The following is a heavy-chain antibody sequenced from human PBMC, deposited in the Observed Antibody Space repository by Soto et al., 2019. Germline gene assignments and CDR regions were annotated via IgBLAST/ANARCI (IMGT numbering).Heavy chain of an antibody. D-gene: IGHD3-22*01. CDR3: ARVYYYDSSGYQVFDY. Sequence: ASVKVSCKASGGTFSSYAISWVRQAPGQGLEWMGGIIPIFGTANYAQKFQGRVTITADKSTSTAYMELSSLRSEDTAVYYRARVYYYDSSGYQVFDYWGQGTLVTVSS. V-gene: IGHV1-69*06. J-gene: IGHJ4*02. CDR1: GGTFSSYA. CDR2: IIPIFGTA.